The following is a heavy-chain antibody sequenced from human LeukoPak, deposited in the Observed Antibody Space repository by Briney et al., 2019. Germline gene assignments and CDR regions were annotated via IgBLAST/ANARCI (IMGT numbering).Heavy chain of an antibody. V-gene: IGHV1-18*01. J-gene: IGHJ4*02. Sequence: ASVKVSCKASGYTFTSYGISWVRQAPGQGLEWMGWISAYNGKTNYAQKLQGRVTMTTDTSTSTAYMELRSLRSDDTAVYYCARSRALLPSEMATISFQAGGHEPFDYWGQGTLVTVSS. CDR1: GYTFTSYG. CDR3: ARSRALLPSEMATISFQAGGHEPFDY. CDR2: ISAYNGKT. D-gene: IGHD5-24*01.